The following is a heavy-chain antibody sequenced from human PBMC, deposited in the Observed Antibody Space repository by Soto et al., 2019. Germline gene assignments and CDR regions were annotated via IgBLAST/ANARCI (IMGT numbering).Heavy chain of an antibody. CDR3: ARRADGAAVIDNSYYYYMDV. Sequence: GSLRLSCAASGFTFDDYGMSWVRQAPGKGLEWVSGINWNGGSTGYADSVKGRFTISRDNAKNSLYLQMNSLRAEDTALYHCARRADGAAVIDNSYYYYMDVWGKVTTVTVSS. V-gene: IGHV3-20*01. CDR1: GFTFDDYG. CDR2: INWNGGST. D-gene: IGHD6-13*01. J-gene: IGHJ6*03.